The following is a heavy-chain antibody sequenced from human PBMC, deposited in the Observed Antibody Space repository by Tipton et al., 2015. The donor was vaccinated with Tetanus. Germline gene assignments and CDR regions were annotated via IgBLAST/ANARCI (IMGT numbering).Heavy chain of an antibody. V-gene: IGHV3-48*01. J-gene: IGHJ6*02. Sequence: GSLRLSCVASGFTFSSFGMNWVRQAPGKGLEWVSYISTATSLTFYADSVKGRFTISRDNAKNSLYLQMNSLTAEDSAVYYCTRHSNGDSYYYYGMDVWGQGTTVTVSS. CDR3: TRHSNGDSYYYYGMDV. CDR1: GFTFSSFG. D-gene: IGHD4-17*01. CDR2: ISTATSLT.